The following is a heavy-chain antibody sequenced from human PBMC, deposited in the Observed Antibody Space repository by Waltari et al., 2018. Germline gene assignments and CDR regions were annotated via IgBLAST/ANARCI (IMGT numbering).Heavy chain of an antibody. D-gene: IGHD3-10*01. Sequence: QVQLVQSGAEVKKPGASVKVSCKAYGYTFTGYYMHWVRQAPGQGLEWMGRINPNSGGTNYAQKFQGRVTMTRDTSISTAYMELSRLRSDDTAVYYCARDRGWNGKGNAFDIWGQGTMVTVSS. J-gene: IGHJ3*02. CDR2: INPNSGGT. CDR1: GYTFTGYY. CDR3: ARDRGWNGKGNAFDI. V-gene: IGHV1-2*06.